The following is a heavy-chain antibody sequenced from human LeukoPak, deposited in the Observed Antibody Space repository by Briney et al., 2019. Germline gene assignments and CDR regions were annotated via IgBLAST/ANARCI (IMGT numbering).Heavy chain of an antibody. Sequence: SETLSLTCSVSGGSISTYYWTWIRQPPGKTLEWIGYIHHSGSTKYNPSLKSRVTMSVDTAKNQFSLKLSSVTAADTAVYYCARDRDGSGTYYKPLEAFDVWGQGTMVTVSS. CDR1: GGSISTYY. CDR3: ARDRDGSGTYYKPLEAFDV. D-gene: IGHD3-10*01. J-gene: IGHJ3*01. CDR2: IHHSGST. V-gene: IGHV4-59*12.